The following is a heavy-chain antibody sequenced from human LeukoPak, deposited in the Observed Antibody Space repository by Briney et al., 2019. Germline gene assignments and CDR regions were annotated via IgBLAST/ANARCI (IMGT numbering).Heavy chain of an antibody. Sequence: PSETLSLTCTVSGGSISSSSYYWGWIRQPPGKGLEWIGSIYYSGSTYYNPSLKSRVTISVDTSKNQFSLQLRSVTAADTAVYYCARHEKNGGYYDYWGQGTLVTVSS. J-gene: IGHJ4*02. D-gene: IGHD3-22*01. CDR1: GGSISSSSYY. CDR3: ARHEKNGGYYDY. V-gene: IGHV4-39*01. CDR2: IYYSGST.